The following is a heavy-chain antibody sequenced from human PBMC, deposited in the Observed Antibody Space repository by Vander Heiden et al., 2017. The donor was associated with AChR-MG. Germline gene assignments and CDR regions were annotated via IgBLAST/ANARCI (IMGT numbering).Heavy chain of an antibody. D-gene: IGHD3-16*01. CDR2: IKQGGSEK. Sequence: QLVESGGGLVQPGWSLSLSCAASGFTFNNSWISWFLHAPGKGLEWVANIKQGGSEKFYVDSVKGRFTLSRDTAMNSVYLQMNSLRVEDTAVYYGARDAFRDRYFDLWGRGTLVTVSS. J-gene: IGHJ2*01. CDR1: GFTFNNSW. CDR3: ARDAFRDRYFDL. V-gene: IGHV3-7*01.